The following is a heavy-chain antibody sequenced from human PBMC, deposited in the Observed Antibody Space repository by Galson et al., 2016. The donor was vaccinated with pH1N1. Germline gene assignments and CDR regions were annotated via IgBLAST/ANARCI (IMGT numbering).Heavy chain of an antibody. CDR3: AKHDGSGYYYSRRLP. CDR2: ISGGGDST. J-gene: IGHJ5*02. D-gene: IGHD3-22*01. V-gene: IGHV3-23*01. CDR1: GFTFSIFG. Sequence: SLRLSCAVSGFTFSIFGMSWVRQTPGKGLEWVSAISGGGDSTYHADSVKGRFTISRDNSKNTLFLQMSSLRAEDTAIYYCAKHDGSGYYYSRRLPWGQGTLVTVSS.